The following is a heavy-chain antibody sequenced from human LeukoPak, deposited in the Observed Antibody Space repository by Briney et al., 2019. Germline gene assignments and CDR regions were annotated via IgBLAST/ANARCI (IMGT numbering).Heavy chain of an antibody. J-gene: IGHJ4*02. CDR2: IYYRGST. D-gene: IGHD5-24*01. CDR3: ARQDGRGRPNAFDY. CDR1: GGSIRSSNYY. Sequence: SETLSLTCTVSGGSIRSSNYYWDWIRQPPGKGLEWIGNIYYRGSTSYNPSLRSRVTISVDTSKNQFSLKLSSVTAADTVVYYCARQDGRGRPNAFDYWGQGILVTVSS. V-gene: IGHV4-39*01.